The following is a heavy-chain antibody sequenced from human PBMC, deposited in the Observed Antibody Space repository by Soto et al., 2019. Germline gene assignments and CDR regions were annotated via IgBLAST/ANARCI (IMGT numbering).Heavy chain of an antibody. V-gene: IGHV1-18*04. Sequence: GSSVKVSCKASGYTFTSYGISWVRQAPGQGLEWMGWISAYNGNTNYAQKLQGRVTMTTDTSTSTAYMELRSLRSDDTAVYYCARGQEAVTIFGVVISNNWFDPWGQRTLVTVSS. J-gene: IGHJ5*02. CDR3: ARGQEAVTIFGVVISNNWFDP. D-gene: IGHD3-3*01. CDR1: GYTFTSYG. CDR2: ISAYNGNT.